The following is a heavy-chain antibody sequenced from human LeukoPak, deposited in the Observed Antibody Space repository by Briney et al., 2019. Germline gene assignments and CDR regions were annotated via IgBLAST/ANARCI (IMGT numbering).Heavy chain of an antibody. CDR2: ISSSGSTI. CDR1: GFTFSNFA. J-gene: IGHJ6*04. Sequence: GGSLRLSCAASGFTFSNFAMNWVRQAPGKGLEWVSYISSSGSTIYYADSVKGRFTISRDNAKNSLYLQMNTLRAEDTAVYYCAELGITMIGGVWGKGTTVTISS. D-gene: IGHD3-10*02. CDR3: AELGITMIGGV. V-gene: IGHV3-48*03.